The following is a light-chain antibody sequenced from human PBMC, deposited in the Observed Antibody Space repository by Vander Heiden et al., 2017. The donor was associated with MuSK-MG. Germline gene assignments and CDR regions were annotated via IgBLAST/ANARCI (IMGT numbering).Light chain of an antibody. J-gene: IGKJ4*01. CDR1: QDIADY. CDR3: QQVHGLPLT. V-gene: IGKV1-33*01. CDR2: DAS. Sequence: DVQMTQSPSSLSASVGDRVTITCQASQDIADYLHWYQQKPVKAPKVLIYDASNLETGVPSTFSGGGSGTDFTFTISSLQPEDVTTYYCQQVHGLPLTFGGGTKVEIK.